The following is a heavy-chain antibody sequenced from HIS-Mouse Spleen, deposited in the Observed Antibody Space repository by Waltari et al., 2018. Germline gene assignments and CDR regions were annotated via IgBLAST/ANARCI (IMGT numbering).Heavy chain of an antibody. V-gene: IGHV4-39*07. CDR1: GGSISSSSYY. Sequence: QLQLQESGPGLVKPSETLSLTCTVPGGSISSSSYYWGWIRQPPGTGLEWIGSIYYSGSTYYNPSLKSRVTISVDTSKNQFSLKLSSVTAADTAVYYCARLTAAGTYWGQGTLVTVSS. CDR3: ARLTAAGTY. D-gene: IGHD6-13*01. CDR2: IYYSGST. J-gene: IGHJ4*02.